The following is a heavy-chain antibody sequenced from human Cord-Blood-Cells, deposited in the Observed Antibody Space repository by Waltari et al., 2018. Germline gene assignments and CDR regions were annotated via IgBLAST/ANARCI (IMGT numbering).Heavy chain of an antibody. J-gene: IGHJ4*02. V-gene: IGHV4-59*01. D-gene: IGHD1-1*01. Sequence: QVQLQESGPGLVKPSETLSLTCTVSGGSISSYYWSWIRQPPGKGLEWIGYIYYSGSTTYNPSLKSRVTISVDTSKNQFSLKLSSVTAADTAVYYCARAGTTYFDYWGQGTLVTVSS. CDR1: GGSISSYY. CDR2: IYYSGST. CDR3: ARAGTTYFDY.